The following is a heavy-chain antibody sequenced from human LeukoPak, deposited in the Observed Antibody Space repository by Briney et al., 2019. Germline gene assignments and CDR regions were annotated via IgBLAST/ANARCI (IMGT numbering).Heavy chain of an antibody. J-gene: IGHJ4*02. D-gene: IGHD6-6*01. CDR3: ARARAYSTSSAPKGFDC. CDR2: IYPGDSDT. Sequence: GESLKISCKGSGYNFTSYWIGWVRQMPGKGLEWMGIIYPGDSDTRYSPSFQGQVTISADKSISTAYLQWSSLKASDTAIYYCARARAYSTSSAPKGFDCWGQGTQVTVSS. V-gene: IGHV5-51*01. CDR1: GYNFTSYW.